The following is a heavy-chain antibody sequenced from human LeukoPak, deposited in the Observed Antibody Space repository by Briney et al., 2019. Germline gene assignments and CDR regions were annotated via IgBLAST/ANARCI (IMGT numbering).Heavy chain of an antibody. V-gene: IGHV3-9*01. CDR1: GFTFDDYA. CDR2: ISWNSGSI. J-gene: IGHJ4*02. D-gene: IGHD3-22*01. Sequence: GGSLRLSCAASGFTFDDYAMHWVRHAPGKGLEWVSGISWNSGSIGYADSVKGRFTISRDNAKNSLYLQMNSLRAEDTALYYCAKDLSPRIVVGPFDYWGQGTLVTVSS. CDR3: AKDLSPRIVVGPFDY.